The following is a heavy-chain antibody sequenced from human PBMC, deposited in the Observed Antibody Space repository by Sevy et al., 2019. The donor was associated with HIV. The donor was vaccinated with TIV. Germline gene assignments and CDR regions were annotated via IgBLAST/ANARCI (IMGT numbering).Heavy chain of an antibody. CDR2: IYYSGAT. CDR1: GGSVSNPNYY. CDR3: ARSQDFSGDYADYAFDV. V-gene: IGHV4-39*01. D-gene: IGHD4-17*01. Sequence: SETLSLTCSVSGGSVSNPNYYWGWIRQPPGKGLEWIGSIYYSGATSYNPSLESRVTTSVDTSNYRFSLFLTSVTAADTAVYYCARSQDFSGDYADYAFDVWGQGKMVTVSS. J-gene: IGHJ3*01.